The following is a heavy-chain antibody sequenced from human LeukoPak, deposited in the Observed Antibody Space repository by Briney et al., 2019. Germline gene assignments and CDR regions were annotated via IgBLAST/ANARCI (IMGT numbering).Heavy chain of an antibody. D-gene: IGHD6-19*01. J-gene: IGHJ4*02. Sequence: SCKASGYTFTSYPMHWVRQAPGKGLEFVSSISSNGISTYYADSVKGRFTISRDNSKNTLYLQMSSLRAEDRAVYYCVKDTNNPGVAGGDYWGQGTLVTVSS. CDR3: VKDTNNPGVAGGDY. V-gene: IGHV3-64D*06. CDR2: ISSNGIST. CDR1: GYTFTSYP.